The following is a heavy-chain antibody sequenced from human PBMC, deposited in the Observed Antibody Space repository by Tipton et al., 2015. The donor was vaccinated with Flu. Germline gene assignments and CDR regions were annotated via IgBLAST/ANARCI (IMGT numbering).Heavy chain of an antibody. CDR3: ARLMIGRVGFDY. Sequence: TLSLTCTVSGGSISSSSYYWGWIRQPPGKGLEWTGSIYYSGSTYYNPSLKSRVTISVDTSKNQFSLKLSSVTAADTAVYYCARLMIGRVGFDYWGQGTLVTVSS. CDR2: IYYSGST. J-gene: IGHJ4*02. D-gene: IGHD3-22*01. CDR1: GGSISSSSYY. V-gene: IGHV4-39*01.